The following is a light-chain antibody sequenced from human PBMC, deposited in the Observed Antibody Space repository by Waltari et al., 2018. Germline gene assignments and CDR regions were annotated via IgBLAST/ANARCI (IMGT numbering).Light chain of an antibody. CDR2: DAS. J-gene: IGKJ1*01. Sequence: EIVLTQSPATLSLSPGERATLSCRASQSVSSSVAWYQHKPGTAPRLLIYDASNRATGIPARFSGSGSGTDFTLTISSLEPEDFAVYYCQQRTNWPPWTFGQGTKVDIK. CDR3: QQRTNWPPWT. V-gene: IGKV3-11*01. CDR1: QSVSSS.